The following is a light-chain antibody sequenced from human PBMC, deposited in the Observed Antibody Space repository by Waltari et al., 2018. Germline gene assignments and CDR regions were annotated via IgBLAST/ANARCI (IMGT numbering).Light chain of an antibody. CDR2: WAS. CDR3: QQYYSTPPIT. J-gene: IGKJ5*01. V-gene: IGKV4-1*01. CDR1: QSVLYSSTNKNY. Sequence: DIVMTQSPDSLAVSLGERATTTCKSSQSVLYSSTNKNYLAWYQQKPGQPPKLLIYWASTRESGVPDRFSGSGSGTDFTLTISSLQAEDVAVYYCQQYYSTPPITFGQGTRLEIK.